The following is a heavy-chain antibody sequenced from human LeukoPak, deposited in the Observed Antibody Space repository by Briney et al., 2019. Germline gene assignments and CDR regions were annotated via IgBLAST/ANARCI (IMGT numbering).Heavy chain of an antibody. V-gene: IGHV4-34*01. CDR1: GGSFSGYY. CDR2: INHSGST. Sequence: SETLSLTCAVYGGSFSGYYWSWIRQPPGKGLEWIGEINHSGSTNYNPSLKSRVTISVDTSKNQFSLKLSSVTAADTAVYYCARVYYYGSGSYYLDYWGQGTLVTVSS. J-gene: IGHJ4*02. CDR3: ARVYYYGSGSYYLDY. D-gene: IGHD3-10*01.